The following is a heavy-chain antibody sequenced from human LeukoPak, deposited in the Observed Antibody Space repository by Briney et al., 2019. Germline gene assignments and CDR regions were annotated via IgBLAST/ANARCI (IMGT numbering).Heavy chain of an antibody. CDR1: GGSISSNY. CDR3: ARAGYSYGSIVFDY. J-gene: IGHJ4*02. CDR2: IYYSGST. Sequence: SETLSLTCTVSGGSISSNYWSWIRQPPGRGLEWIGYIYYSGSTNYNPSLKSRVTISADTSKNQFSLKMSSVTAADTGVYYCARAGYSYGSIVFDYWGQGTLVTVSS. D-gene: IGHD5-18*01. V-gene: IGHV4-59*01.